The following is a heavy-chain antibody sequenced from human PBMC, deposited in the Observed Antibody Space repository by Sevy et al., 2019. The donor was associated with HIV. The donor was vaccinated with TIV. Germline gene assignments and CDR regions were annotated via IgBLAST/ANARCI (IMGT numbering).Heavy chain of an antibody. CDR2: IDYSGST. J-gene: IGHJ3*02. CDR1: GGSINPYS. CDR3: ARVGSWYYGSTGNAFDI. Sequence: SETLSLTCTVSGGSINPYSCTWIRQPPGKGLEWIGYIDYSGSTNYNPSLKSRATISADTSKIQSSLKLSSVTAADTAVYYCARVGSWYYGSTGNAFDIWGQGTMVTVSS. V-gene: IGHV4-59*01. D-gene: IGHD3-10*01.